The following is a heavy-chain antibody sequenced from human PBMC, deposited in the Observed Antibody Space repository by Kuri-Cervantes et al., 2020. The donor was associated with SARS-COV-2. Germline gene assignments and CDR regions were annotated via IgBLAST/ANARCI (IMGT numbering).Heavy chain of an antibody. CDR1: GFTFSSYW. J-gene: IGHJ4*02. D-gene: IGHD4-17*01. CDR3: AKPYGDYFVSNDY. CDR2: IKQDGSEK. V-gene: IGHV3-7*02. Sequence: GESLKISCAASGFTFSSYWMSWVRQAPGKGLEWVANIKQDGSEKYYVDSVKGRFTISRDNSKNTLYLQMNSLRAEDTAVYYCAKPYGDYFVSNDYWGQGTPVTVSS.